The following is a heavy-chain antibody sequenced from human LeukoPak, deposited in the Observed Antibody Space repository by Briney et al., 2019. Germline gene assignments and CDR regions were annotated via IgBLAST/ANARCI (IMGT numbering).Heavy chain of an antibody. CDR2: IYHSGST. Sequence: SETLLLTCTVSGASISSGGYYWTRIRQPPGKGLEWIGYIYHSGSTYYNPSLKSRVTISVDRSKNQFSLKLSSVTAADTAVYYCATYYSPFGRFDYWGQGTLVTVSS. J-gene: IGHJ4*02. V-gene: IGHV4-30-2*01. CDR1: GASISSGGYY. D-gene: IGHD3-10*01. CDR3: ATYYSPFGRFDY.